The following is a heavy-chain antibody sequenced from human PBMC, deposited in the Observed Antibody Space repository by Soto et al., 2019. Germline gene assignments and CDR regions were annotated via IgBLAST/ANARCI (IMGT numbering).Heavy chain of an antibody. CDR2: LLRPGRST. Sequence: GGSLRLSCAASGFMFSDYAMTWARQAPGKELEWVSGLLRPGRSTYYADSVKGRFTISGDTSANTVYLQMDSLRAEDTAVYYCAKDAIANDGIWLMDSWGEGTVVTVSS. CDR3: AKDAIANDGIWLMDS. V-gene: IGHV3-23*01. D-gene: IGHD3-16*01. J-gene: IGHJ5*02. CDR1: GFMFSDYA.